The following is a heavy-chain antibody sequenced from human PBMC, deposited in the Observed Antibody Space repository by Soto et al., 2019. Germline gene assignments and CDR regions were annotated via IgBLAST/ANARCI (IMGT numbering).Heavy chain of an antibody. CDR3: ARVRSSSWDYYYYYMDV. Sequence: GGSLRLSCAASGFTFSSYAMHWVRQAPGKGLEYVSAISSNGGSTYYANSVKGRFTISRDNSKNTLYLQMGSLRAEDMAVYYCARVRSSSWDYYYYYMDVWGKGTTVTVSS. V-gene: IGHV3-64*01. CDR2: ISSNGGST. J-gene: IGHJ6*03. D-gene: IGHD6-13*01. CDR1: GFTFSSYA.